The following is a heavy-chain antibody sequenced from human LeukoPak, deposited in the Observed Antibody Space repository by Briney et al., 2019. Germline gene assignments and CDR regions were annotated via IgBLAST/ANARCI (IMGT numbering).Heavy chain of an antibody. D-gene: IGHD2-21*01. CDR2: FDPEDGET. V-gene: IGHV1-24*01. J-gene: IGHJ4*02. CDR1: GYTLTELS. Sequence: ASAKVSCKVSGYTLTELSMHWVRQAPGKGLEWMGGFDPEDGETIYAQKFQGRVTVTRETSRSTAYMELSSLRSEDTAVYYCARVGANCRGDCSIDYWGQGTLVTVSS. CDR3: ARVGANCRGDCSIDY.